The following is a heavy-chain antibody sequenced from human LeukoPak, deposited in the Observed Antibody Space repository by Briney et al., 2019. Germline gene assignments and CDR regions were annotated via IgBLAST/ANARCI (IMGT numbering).Heavy chain of an antibody. CDR1: GVSITTYY. J-gene: IGHJ6*03. CDR3: ASGRGLWFGELFSSYYYYMDV. D-gene: IGHD3-10*01. CDR2: IYHSGST. V-gene: IGHV4-38-2*02. Sequence: SETLSLTCTVSGVSITTYYWSWIRQPPGKGLEWIGSIYHSGSTYYNPSLKSRVTISVDTSKNQFSLKLSSVTAADTAVYYCASGRGLWFGELFSSYYYYMDVWGKGTTVTVSS.